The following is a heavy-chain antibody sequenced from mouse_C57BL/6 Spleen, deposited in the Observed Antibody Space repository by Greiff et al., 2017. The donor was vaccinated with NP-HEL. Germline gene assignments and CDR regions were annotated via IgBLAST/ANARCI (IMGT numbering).Heavy chain of an antibody. CDR1: GYTFTSYW. CDR2: IYPGSGST. V-gene: IGHV1-55*01. CDR3: ARHYSANAMDY. J-gene: IGHJ4*01. D-gene: IGHD2-12*01. Sequence: QVQLQQPGAELVKPGASVKMSCKASGYTFTSYWITWVKQRPGQGLEWIGDIYPGSGSTNYNEKFKSKATLTVDTSSSTAYMQLSSLTSEDSAVYDCARHYSANAMDYWSQGASVTVSP.